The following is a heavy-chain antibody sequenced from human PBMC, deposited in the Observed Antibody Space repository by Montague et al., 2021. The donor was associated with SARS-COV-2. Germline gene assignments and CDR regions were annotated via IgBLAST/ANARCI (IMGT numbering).Heavy chain of an antibody. CDR2: INHRGTS. CDR3: ARGREHFNMIVVVMNGGEYYFDY. V-gene: IGHV4-34*01. D-gene: IGHD3-22*01. Sequence: SETLSLTCAVYGGSFSDYCWTWIRQPPGKGLEWIGEINHRGTSNYNPSLKSRVSISVDTSKNQFSLYLGSVTAADTAVYYCARGREHFNMIVVVMNGGEYYFDYWGQGTLVTVSS. J-gene: IGHJ4*02. CDR1: GGSFSDYC.